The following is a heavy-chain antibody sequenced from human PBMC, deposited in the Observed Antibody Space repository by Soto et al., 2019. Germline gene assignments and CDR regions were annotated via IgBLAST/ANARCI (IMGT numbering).Heavy chain of an antibody. CDR2: ISGSGGST. CDR3: AKDDYGDYYYYMDV. J-gene: IGHJ6*03. CDR1: GFTFSSYA. Sequence: EVQLLESGGGLVQPGGSLRLSCAASGFTFSSYAMSWVRQAPGQGLEWVSAISGSGGSTYYADSVKGRFTISRDNSKNTLYLQMNSLRAEDTAVYYCAKDDYGDYYYYMDVWGKGTTVTVSS. V-gene: IGHV3-23*01. D-gene: IGHD4-17*01.